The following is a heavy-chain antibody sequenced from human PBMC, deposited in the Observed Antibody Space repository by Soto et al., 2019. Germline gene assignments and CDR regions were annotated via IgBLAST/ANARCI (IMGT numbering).Heavy chain of an antibody. D-gene: IGHD2-2*01. CDR2: IIPMFGSA. J-gene: IGHJ6*02. Sequence: SVKVSCKASGGTFSSYAISWVRQAPGQGLEWMGGIIPMFGSATYVQKFRGRVTITADESTSTCYMDLSSLRSEDSAVYYCARGTRDCSTTSCYSPQRYYRHDMDVWGPGTTVTVSS. CDR1: GGTFSSYA. CDR3: ARGTRDCSTTSCYSPQRYYRHDMDV. V-gene: IGHV1-69*13.